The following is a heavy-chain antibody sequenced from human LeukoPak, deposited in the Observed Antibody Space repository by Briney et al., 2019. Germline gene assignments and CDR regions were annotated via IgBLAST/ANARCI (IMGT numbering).Heavy chain of an antibody. D-gene: IGHD6-13*01. CDR1: GYTFTGYY. V-gene: IGHV1-2*02. Sequence: ASVKVSCKASGYTFTGYYMHWVRQAPRQGLEWMGWINPNSGGTNYAQKFQGRVTMTRDTSISTAYMELSRLRSDDTAVYYCASPAAGRLHDFGHWGQGTLVTVSS. J-gene: IGHJ4*02. CDR3: ASPAAGRLHDFGH. CDR2: INPNSGGT.